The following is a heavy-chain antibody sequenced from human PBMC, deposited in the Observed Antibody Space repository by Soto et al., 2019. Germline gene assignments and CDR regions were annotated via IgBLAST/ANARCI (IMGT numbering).Heavy chain of an antibody. V-gene: IGHV3-23*01. CDR3: ARRSSGWYFDH. D-gene: IGHD6-19*01. CDR2: ISGSGGST. Sequence: EVQLLESGGGLVQPGGSLRLSCAAPGFTFSNYAMNWVRQAPGKGLEWVSVISGSGGSTYYADSVTGRFTISRDNSKNTLYLQMTSLRDEDTAVYYCARRSSGWYFDHWGQGTLVTVSS. CDR1: GFTFSNYA. J-gene: IGHJ4*02.